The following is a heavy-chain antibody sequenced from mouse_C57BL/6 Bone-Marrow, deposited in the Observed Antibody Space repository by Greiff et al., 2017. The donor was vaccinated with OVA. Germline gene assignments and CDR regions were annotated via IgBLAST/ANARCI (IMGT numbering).Heavy chain of an antibody. V-gene: IGHV14-1*01. J-gene: IGHJ3*01. CDR2: IDPEDGDT. Sequence: VQLQQSGAELVRPGASVKLSCTASGFNIKDYYMHWVKQRPEQGLEWIGRIDPEDGDTEYAPKFQGKATMTADTSSNTAYLQLSSLTSEDTAVYYCTTYEYSSWFAYWGQGTLVTVSA. CDR3: TTYEYSSWFAY. D-gene: IGHD2-4*01. CDR1: GFNIKDYY.